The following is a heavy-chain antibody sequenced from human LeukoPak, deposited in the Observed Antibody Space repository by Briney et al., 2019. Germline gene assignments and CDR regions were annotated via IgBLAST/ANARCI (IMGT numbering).Heavy chain of an antibody. Sequence: GASVKVSCKASGYTFTSYGISWVRQAPEQGLEWMGWISAYNGNTNYAQKLQDRVTMTTDTSTSTAYMELRSLRSDDTAVYYCARVQVYYYDSSGYWSDYWGQGTLVTVSS. J-gene: IGHJ4*02. CDR3: ARVQVYYYDSSGYWSDY. V-gene: IGHV1-18*01. CDR2: ISAYNGNT. CDR1: GYTFTSYG. D-gene: IGHD3-22*01.